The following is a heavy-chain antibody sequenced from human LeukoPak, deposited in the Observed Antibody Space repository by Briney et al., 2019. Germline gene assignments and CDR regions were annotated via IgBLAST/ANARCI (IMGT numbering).Heavy chain of an antibody. CDR1: GGSISSGGYY. CDR3: TRTYSSSWFSMRAAYYYMDV. J-gene: IGHJ6*03. Sequence: ASQTLSLTCTVSGGSISSGGYYWSWIRQPPGKGLEWIGYIYFRGGTSYNPSLKSRVTMSVDTSKNQFSLKLSSVTAADTAVYYCTRTYSSSWFSMRAAYYYMDVWGKGTTVIVSS. CDR2: IYFRGGT. V-gene: IGHV4-61*08. D-gene: IGHD6-13*01.